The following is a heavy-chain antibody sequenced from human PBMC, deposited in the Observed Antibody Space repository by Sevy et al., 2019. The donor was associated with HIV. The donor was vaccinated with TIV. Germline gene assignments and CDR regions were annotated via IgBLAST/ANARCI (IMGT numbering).Heavy chain of an antibody. CDR3: TSLGQLWLLNF. V-gene: IGHV3-21*01. Sequence: GGSLRLSCAASGFTFNTYSMNWVRQAPGKGLEWVSSVSSDSMFIYYADSVKGRFTISRDNAMNLLFLQMNTLRADDTAVYYCTSLGQLWLLNFWGQGALVTVSS. CDR2: VSSDSMFI. CDR1: GFTFNTYS. D-gene: IGHD3-16*01. J-gene: IGHJ4*02.